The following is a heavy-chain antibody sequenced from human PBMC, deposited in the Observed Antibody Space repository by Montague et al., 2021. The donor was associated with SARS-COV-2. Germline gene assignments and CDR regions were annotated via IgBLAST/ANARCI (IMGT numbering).Heavy chain of an antibody. CDR3: AKVKHVHYDFWSSPLDSHSDY. CDR1: GFTFSSYA. Sequence: LRLSCAASGFTFSSYAMSWVRQAPGKGLEWVSVIYSGGSSTYYADSVKCRFTISRDNSKNTLYLQMNSLRAEDTAVYYCAKVKHVHYDFWSSPLDSHSDYWGQGTLVTGSS. J-gene: IGHJ4*02. V-gene: IGHV3-23*03. D-gene: IGHD3-3*01. CDR2: IYSGGSST.